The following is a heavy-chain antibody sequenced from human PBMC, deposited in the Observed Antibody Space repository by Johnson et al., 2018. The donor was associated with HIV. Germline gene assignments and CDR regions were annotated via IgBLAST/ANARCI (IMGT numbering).Heavy chain of an antibody. CDR1: GFTFSSYA. V-gene: IGHV3-30-3*01. CDR3: ARGHDYGYHAFDI. J-gene: IGHJ3*02. D-gene: IGHD4-17*01. CDR2: ISYDGSNK. Sequence: QVQLVESGGVVVQPGGSLRLSCAASGFTFSSYAMHWVRQAPGKGLEWVAVISYDGSNKYYADSVKGRFTISRDNSKNTLYLQMNSLRAEDTAVYYCARGHDYGYHAFDIWGQGTMVTVSS.